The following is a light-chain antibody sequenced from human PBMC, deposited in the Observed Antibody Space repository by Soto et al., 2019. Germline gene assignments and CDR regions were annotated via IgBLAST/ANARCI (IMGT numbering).Light chain of an antibody. CDR2: EVN. CDR1: SSDVGGYNY. Sequence: QSALTQPPSASGSPGQSVTISCTGTSSDVGGYNYVSWYQHHPGKAPKLMIYEVNNRPSGVPDRFSGSKSGNTASLTVSGLQAEDEADYYCSSYAGSNNLVFGGGTKLTVL. CDR3: SSYAGSNNLV. J-gene: IGLJ2*01. V-gene: IGLV2-8*01.